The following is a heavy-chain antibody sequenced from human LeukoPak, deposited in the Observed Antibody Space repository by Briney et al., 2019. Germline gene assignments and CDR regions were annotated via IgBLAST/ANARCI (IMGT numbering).Heavy chain of an antibody. CDR1: GFTFSAYE. CDR3: ARETYYYDSSGYPGTNCFDP. D-gene: IGHD3-22*01. V-gene: IGHV3-7*01. J-gene: IGHJ5*02. CDR2: IKQDGSEE. Sequence: GGSLRLSCAASGFTFSAYEMNWVRQAPGKGLEWVANIKQDGSEEYYVDSVKGRFTISRDNAKNSLYLQMNSLRAEDTAVYYCARETYYYDSSGYPGTNCFDPWGQGTLVTVSS.